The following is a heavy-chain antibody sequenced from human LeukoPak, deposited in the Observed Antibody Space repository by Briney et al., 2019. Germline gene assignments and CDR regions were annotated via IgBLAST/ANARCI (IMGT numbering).Heavy chain of an antibody. V-gene: IGHV5-51*01. CDR1: GYSFNTFW. CDR2: IYPSDSET. Sequence: GESLKISCKGSGYSFNTFWIGWVRQTPETGLEWMGNIYPSDSETKYKPSFQGQVTISVDKSISTAYLRLSSLKASDTAYYYCARLIYYGSGKTYFFDSWGQGTLVTVSS. CDR3: ARLIYYGSGKTYFFDS. D-gene: IGHD3-10*01. J-gene: IGHJ4*02.